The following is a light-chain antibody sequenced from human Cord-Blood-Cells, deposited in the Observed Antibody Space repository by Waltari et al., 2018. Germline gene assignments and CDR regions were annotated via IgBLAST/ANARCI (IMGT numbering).Light chain of an antibody. J-gene: IGKJ2*01. V-gene: IGKV1-39*01. Sequence: DIQMTQSPSSLSASVGDRVTITCRASQSISSYLNWYQQKPGKAPKLLIYAASSLQSGVPSRFSGSGSGTDFTLNISSLQPDDFATYYCQQSYSTPYTFGQGTKLEIK. CDR3: QQSYSTPYT. CDR2: AAS. CDR1: QSISSY.